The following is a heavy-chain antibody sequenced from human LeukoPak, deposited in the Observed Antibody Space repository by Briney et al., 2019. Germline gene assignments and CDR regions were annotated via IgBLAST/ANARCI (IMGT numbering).Heavy chain of an antibody. CDR3: ARDLRSSGWVAGGFDY. CDR2: INAANGNT. V-gene: IGHV1-3*01. Sequence: ASVKLSCKASGYTFTSYAIHWVRQAPGQRLEWMGWINAANGNTRYSQKFQDRVTITRDTSASTAYMELSSLSSEDTGVFYCARDLRSSGWVAGGFDYWGQGALVTVSS. CDR1: GYTFTSYA. J-gene: IGHJ4*02. D-gene: IGHD6-19*01.